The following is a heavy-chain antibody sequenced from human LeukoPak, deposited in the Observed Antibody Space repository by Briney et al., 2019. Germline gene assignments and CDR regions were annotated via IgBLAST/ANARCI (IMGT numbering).Heavy chain of an antibody. CDR1: GSSISSGGEY. D-gene: IGHD3-22*01. Sequence: SETLSLTCTVSGSSISSGGEYWSWLRRLPGKGLEWIGYVYYSGSTYYNPSLESRITMSVDTTENQFSLKLTSVTAADTAVYYCAREKTAYYYDRSGFPEGAFDVWGQGTMVTVSS. CDR2: VYYSGST. V-gene: IGHV4-31*03. CDR3: AREKTAYYYDRSGFPEGAFDV. J-gene: IGHJ3*01.